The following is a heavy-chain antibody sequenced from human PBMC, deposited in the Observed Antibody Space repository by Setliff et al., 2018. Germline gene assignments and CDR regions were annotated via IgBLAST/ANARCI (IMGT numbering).Heavy chain of an antibody. CDR1: GGSISSGDYY. J-gene: IGHJ4*02. D-gene: IGHD3-9*01. V-gene: IGHV4-30-4*08. CDR2: IYYSGST. Sequence: SETLSLTCTVSGGSISSGDYYWSWIRQPPGKGLEWIGYIYYSGSTYYNPSLKSRVTISVDTSKNQFSLKLSSVTAADTAVYYCARGYYDILSGYYIGYWGQGTLVTVSS. CDR3: ARGYYDILSGYYIGY.